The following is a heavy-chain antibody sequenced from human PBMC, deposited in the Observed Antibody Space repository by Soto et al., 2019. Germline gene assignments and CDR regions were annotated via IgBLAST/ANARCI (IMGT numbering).Heavy chain of an antibody. Sequence: EVQLVESGGGLVQPGRSLRLSCAASGCTFDDYAMHWVRQRPGLCLEWVSGITWNSDEIGYPGSVKGRFSISRDNAKKYLYLQMNSMRPDDTALYYCAASRGYDSSGYSGYYYGMDVWGQGTTVTVSS. CDR1: GCTFDDYA. D-gene: IGHD3-22*01. V-gene: IGHV3-9*01. CDR3: AASRGYDSSGYSGYYYGMDV. CDR2: ITWNSDEI. J-gene: IGHJ6*02.